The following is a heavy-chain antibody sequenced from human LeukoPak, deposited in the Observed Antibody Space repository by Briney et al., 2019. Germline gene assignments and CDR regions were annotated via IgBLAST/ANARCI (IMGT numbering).Heavy chain of an antibody. CDR3: ARESGGSGWYMDY. CDR1: GFTFSSYS. Sequence: GGSLRLSCAASGFTFSSYSMNWVRQAPGKGLEWVANIKQDGSEKYYVDSVKGRFTISRDNAKNSLYLQMNSLRAEDTAVYYCARESGGSGWYMDYWGQGTLVTVSS. CDR2: IKQDGSEK. D-gene: IGHD6-19*01. J-gene: IGHJ4*02. V-gene: IGHV3-7*01.